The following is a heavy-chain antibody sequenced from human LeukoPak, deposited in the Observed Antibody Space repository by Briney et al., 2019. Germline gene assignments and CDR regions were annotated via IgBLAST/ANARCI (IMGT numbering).Heavy chain of an antibody. Sequence: GGSLRLSCAASGFTFSSYVMSWVRQAPGKGLEWVSGISGSGGSTYYADSVKGRLTISRDNSKNTLYLQMNSLGAEDTAVYYCARIGMVSDAFDIWGQGTMVTVSS. CDR3: ARIGMVSDAFDI. CDR2: ISGSGGST. J-gene: IGHJ3*02. CDR1: GFTFSSYV. D-gene: IGHD2-8*01. V-gene: IGHV3-23*01.